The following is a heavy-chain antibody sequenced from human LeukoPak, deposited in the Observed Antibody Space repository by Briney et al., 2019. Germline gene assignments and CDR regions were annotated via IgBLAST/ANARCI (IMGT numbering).Heavy chain of an antibody. V-gene: IGHV6-1*01. CDR2: TYYRSKWYN. Sequence: SQTLSLTFAISGDSVSSNSAAWNWIRQSPSRGLEWLGSTYYRSKWYNDYAVSVKSRITINPDTSKNQFSLQLSSVTPEDTAVYYCARSAAMPYYDSSGYYPDDAFDIWGQGTMVTVSS. D-gene: IGHD3-22*01. CDR3: ARSAAMPYYDSSGYYPDDAFDI. CDR1: GDSVSSNSAA. J-gene: IGHJ3*02.